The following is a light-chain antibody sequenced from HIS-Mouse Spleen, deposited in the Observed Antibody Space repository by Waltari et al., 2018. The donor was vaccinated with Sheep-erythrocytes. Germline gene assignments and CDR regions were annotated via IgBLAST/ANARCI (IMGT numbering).Light chain of an antibody. CDR3: CSYAGSYNHV. CDR2: DVS. J-gene: IGLJ1*01. V-gene: IGLV2-11*01. CDR1: SSDVGGYNY. Sequence: QSALTQPRSVSGSPGQSVTISRTGPSSDVGGYNYVSWYQQHPGKAPKLMIYDVSKRPSGVPDRFSGSKSGNTASLTISGLQAEDEADYYCCSYAGSYNHVFATGTKVTVL.